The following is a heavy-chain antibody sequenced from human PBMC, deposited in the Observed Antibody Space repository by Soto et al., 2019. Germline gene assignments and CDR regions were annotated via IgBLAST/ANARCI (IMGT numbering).Heavy chain of an antibody. J-gene: IGHJ3*02. V-gene: IGHV3-53*01. CDR1: GFAVSSNY. Sequence: GGSLRLSCAASGFAVSSNYMSWVRQAPGKGLEWVSVIYSGGSTYYADSVKGRFTISRDNAKNTLYLQMNSLRAEDTAVYYCARPAMVRVGAFDIWGQGTMVTVSS. CDR2: IYSGGST. CDR3: ARPAMVRVGAFDI. D-gene: IGHD5-18*01.